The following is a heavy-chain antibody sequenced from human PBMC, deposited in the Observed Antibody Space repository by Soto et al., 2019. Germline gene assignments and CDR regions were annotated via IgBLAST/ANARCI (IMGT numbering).Heavy chain of an antibody. Sequence: QVQLVESGGGLVKPGGSLRLSCAASGFTFSDYYMTWVRQAPGKGLEYVSYIVTSSAYTNYADSVKGRFSISRDNAKNSLYLEMNSLRAEDTAVYYCARLRASSWYMGGYLDSWGQGTLVTVSS. CDR3: ARLRASSWYMGGYLDS. CDR2: IVTSSAYT. CDR1: GFTFSDYY. V-gene: IGHV3-11*06. J-gene: IGHJ4*02. D-gene: IGHD6-13*01.